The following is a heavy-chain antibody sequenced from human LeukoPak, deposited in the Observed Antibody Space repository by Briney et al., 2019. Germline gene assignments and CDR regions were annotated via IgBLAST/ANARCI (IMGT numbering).Heavy chain of an antibody. CDR1: GYTFSGYY. Sequence: ASVKVSCKSSGYTFSGYYLHWVRQAPGQGLEWMGWINPNSGDTGYAQRFQGRVTMTRDTSIRTIYMEIYMELTGLKLNETASYYSARWDGYSSSPDYWGQGTLVTVSS. CDR3: ARWDGYSSSPDY. D-gene: IGHD6-13*01. J-gene: IGHJ4*01. CDR2: INPNSGDT. V-gene: IGHV1-2*02.